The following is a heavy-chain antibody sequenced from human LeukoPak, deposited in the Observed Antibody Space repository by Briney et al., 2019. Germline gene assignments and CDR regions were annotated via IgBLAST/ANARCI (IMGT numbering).Heavy chain of an antibody. CDR1: GFTFDDYG. J-gene: IGHJ6*03. Sequence: GGSLRLSCAASGFTFDDYGMNWIRQAPGKGLEWVSGINWNGGSTGYVDSVKGRFTISRDNAKNSLYLQMNSLRAEDTALYYCARGTGSGSYYCYYYMDVWGKGTTVTVSS. D-gene: IGHD3-10*01. CDR2: INWNGGST. V-gene: IGHV3-20*04. CDR3: ARGTGSGSYYCYYYMDV.